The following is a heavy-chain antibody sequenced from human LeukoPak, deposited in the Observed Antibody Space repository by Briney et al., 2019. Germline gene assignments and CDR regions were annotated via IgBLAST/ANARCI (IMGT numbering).Heavy chain of an antibody. J-gene: IGHJ5*02. CDR3: ARASSCSSTSCASRGGGWFDP. CDR1: GGTFSSYA. V-gene: IGHV1-2*02. D-gene: IGHD2-2*01. CDR2: INPNSGGT. Sequence: ASVKVSCKASGGTFSSYAISWVRQAPGQGLEWMGWINPNSGGTNYAQKFQGRVTMTRDTSISTAYMELSRLRSDDTAVYYCARASSCSSTSCASRGGGWFDPWGQGTLVTVSS.